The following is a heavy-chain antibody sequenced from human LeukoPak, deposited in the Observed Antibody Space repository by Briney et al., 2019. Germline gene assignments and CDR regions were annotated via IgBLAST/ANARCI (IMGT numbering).Heavy chain of an antibody. D-gene: IGHD3-3*01. Sequence: SATLSLTCTVSGGSISGQYWSWIRQPPGRGVEWLEYVSYSGNTKYNPSLKSRVTISVDTSKNQFSLKMNSMTAADTSVYYCARLRFLEWLFPWFDPWGQGTLVTVSS. V-gene: IGHV4-59*08. CDR2: VSYSGNT. CDR1: GGSISGQY. J-gene: IGHJ5*02. CDR3: ARLRFLEWLFPWFDP.